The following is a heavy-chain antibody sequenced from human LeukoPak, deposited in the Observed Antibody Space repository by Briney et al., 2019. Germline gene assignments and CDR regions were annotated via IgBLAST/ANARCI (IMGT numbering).Heavy chain of an antibody. CDR2: INPNSGGT. CDR1: GYTLTGYY. CDR3: ARGRCSSRSCYLFDY. J-gene: IGHJ4*02. V-gene: IGHV1-2*02. D-gene: IGHD2-2*01. Sequence: ASVKVSCKAAGYTLTGYYMHWVRQAPGQGLEWMGWINPNSGGTSYAQKFQGRVTMTRDASISTAYMELSRLRSDDTAVYYCARGRCSSRSCYLFDYWGQGTLVTVSS.